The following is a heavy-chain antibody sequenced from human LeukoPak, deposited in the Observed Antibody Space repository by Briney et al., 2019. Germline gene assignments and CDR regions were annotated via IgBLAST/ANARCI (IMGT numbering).Heavy chain of an antibody. CDR1: GGSVSSDTCY. Sequence: SETLSLTCIVSGGSVSSDTCYWSWIRQPPGKGLEWIGYIYYSGSTNHNPSLKSRVTISVDTSKNQFSLRLSSVTAADTAVYYCARGGGSGRGNWFDPWGQGSLVIVSS. J-gene: IGHJ5*02. CDR3: ARGGGSGRGNWFDP. CDR2: IYYSGST. D-gene: IGHD3-10*01. V-gene: IGHV4-61*01.